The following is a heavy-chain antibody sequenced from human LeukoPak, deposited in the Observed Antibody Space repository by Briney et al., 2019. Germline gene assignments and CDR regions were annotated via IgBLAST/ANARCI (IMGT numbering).Heavy chain of an antibody. CDR3: ARDLLADIVVVVAANDDP. CDR2: ISGGPVST. J-gene: IGHJ5*02. D-gene: IGHD2-15*01. V-gene: IGHV3-23*01. CDR1: GFSFSGFA. Sequence: QSGGSLRLSCAASGFSFSGFAMSWVRQAPGKGLEWVSGISGGPVSTSYADSVKGRFTISRDNSKNTLYLQMNSLRAEDTAVYYCARDLLADIVVVVAANDDPWGQGTLVTVSS.